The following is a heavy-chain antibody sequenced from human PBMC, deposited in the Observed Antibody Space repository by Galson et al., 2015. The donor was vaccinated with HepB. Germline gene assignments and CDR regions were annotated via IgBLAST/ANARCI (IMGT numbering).Heavy chain of an antibody. CDR2: IYYTGTT. V-gene: IGHV4-39*01. Sequence: SETLSLTCTVSGGSISSSAYNWGWFRQPPGKRLEWIGTIYYTGTTYYNPSLASRVTISLDTSMNQFSLELASVTATDTAVYFCARHGRTSSWVYYYGVDVWGPGTTVAVSS. D-gene: IGHD6-13*01. CDR1: GGSISSSAYN. J-gene: IGHJ6*02. CDR3: ARHGRTSSWVYYYGVDV.